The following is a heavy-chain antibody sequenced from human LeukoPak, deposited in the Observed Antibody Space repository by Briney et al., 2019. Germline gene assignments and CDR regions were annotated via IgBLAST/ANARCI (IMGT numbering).Heavy chain of an antibody. J-gene: IGHJ6*02. CDR1: GFTVSSNY. V-gene: IGHV3-33*08. D-gene: IGHD2-21*02. CDR2: IWYDGSNK. Sequence: GGSLRLSCAASGFTVSSNYMSWVRQAPGKGLEWVAVIWYDGSNKYYADSVKGRFTISRDNSKNTLYLQMNSLRAEDTAVYYCARDRASRHIVVVTALDYYYYGMDVWGQGTTVTVSS. CDR3: ARDRASRHIVVVTALDYYYYGMDV.